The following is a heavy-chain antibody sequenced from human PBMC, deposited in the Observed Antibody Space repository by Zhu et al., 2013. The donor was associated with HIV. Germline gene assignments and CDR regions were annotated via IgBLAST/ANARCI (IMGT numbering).Heavy chain of an antibody. CDR2: IIPNYGIA. D-gene: IGHD4-4*01. V-gene: IGHV1-69*02. CDR1: GGTFSTNS. Sequence: QVQLVQPGAEVKKPGSSVKVSCKTSGGTFSTNSVVWVRQAPGQGLEYMGWIIPNYGIANYTQMFEGRVTISADDSTGAVYMALRSLRSDDTAVYYCATARPRACSDFSCPGGRFHPWGQGTAVTVSS. CDR3: ATARPRACSDFSCPGGRFHP. J-gene: IGHJ5*02.